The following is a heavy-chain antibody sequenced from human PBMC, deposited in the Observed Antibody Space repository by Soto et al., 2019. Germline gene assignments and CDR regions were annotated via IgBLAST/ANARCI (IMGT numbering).Heavy chain of an antibody. J-gene: IGHJ3*01. Sequence: EVQVLESGGGLVQRGGSLRLSCSASGFMFNDINWVRQAPGKGLEWISRITGGGHTDYVNSVKGRFTISRDNSKNTVDLQMNSLRVDDTAVYHCATDRSGWGSFDLWGQGTVVTVSS. CDR1: GFMFND. D-gene: IGHD3-16*01. CDR2: ITGGGHT. V-gene: IGHV3-23*01. CDR3: ATDRSGWGSFDL.